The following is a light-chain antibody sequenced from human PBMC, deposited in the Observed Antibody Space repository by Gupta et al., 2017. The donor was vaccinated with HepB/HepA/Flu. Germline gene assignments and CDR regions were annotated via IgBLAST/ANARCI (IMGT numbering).Light chain of an antibody. CDR1: TSNIGNNA. CDR3: AAWDDSLNVVI. J-gene: IGLJ2*01. CDR2: NNS. V-gene: IGLV1-44*01. Sequence: QSVLTQPPSVSETPGQRVTVSCSGSTSNIGNNAVSWYQQLPGTAPKLLIFNNSQRPSGVPDRISGSKSGTSASLAISGLQAEDEADYYCAAWDDSLNVVIFGGGTKVTVL.